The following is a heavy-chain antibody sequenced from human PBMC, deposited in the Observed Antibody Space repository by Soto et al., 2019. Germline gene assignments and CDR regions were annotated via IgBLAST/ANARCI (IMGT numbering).Heavy chain of an antibody. Sequence: GGSLRLSCAASGFTFSDYYMSWIRQAPEKGLEWVLYISSSSSYTNYADSEKGRFTISRDNAKNSLYQQMNSLRAEDTAVYYCARERIAAAGYDYNWFDPWGQGTLVTVSS. J-gene: IGHJ5*02. CDR2: ISSSSSYT. V-gene: IGHV3-11*06. CDR3: ARERIAAAGYDYNWFDP. D-gene: IGHD6-13*01. CDR1: GFTFSDYY.